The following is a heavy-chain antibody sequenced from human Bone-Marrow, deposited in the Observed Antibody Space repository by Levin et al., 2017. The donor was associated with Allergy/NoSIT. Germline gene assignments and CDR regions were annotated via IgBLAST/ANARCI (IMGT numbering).Heavy chain of an antibody. Sequence: SQTLSLPCTVSGGSIPSGGYHWRWIRQHPGKDLEWIGYISYRGSTYYNPSLKSRVTLSIDTSKTQFSLKLNSLTAADTAVYFCAREDGYVFDYWGQGTLVTVSS. CDR2: ISYRGST. CDR1: GGSIPSGGYH. J-gene: IGHJ4*02. V-gene: IGHV4-31*03. D-gene: IGHD5-24*01. CDR3: AREDGYVFDY.